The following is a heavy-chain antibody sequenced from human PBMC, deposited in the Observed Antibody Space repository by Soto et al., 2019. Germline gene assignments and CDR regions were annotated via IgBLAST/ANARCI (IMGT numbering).Heavy chain of an antibody. Sequence: VGSLRLSCAASGFTFSTYAMNWVRQTPGKGLEWVSGISNRGGGAYYADSVKGRFTISRDNSKNTLFLQTNSLRAEDTAVYYCAKDLGSSGTNGDYFYGMDVWGQGTTVTVSS. D-gene: IGHD1-7*01. V-gene: IGHV3-23*01. CDR2: ISNRGGGA. CDR1: GFTFSTYA. J-gene: IGHJ6*02. CDR3: AKDLGSSGTNGDYFYGMDV.